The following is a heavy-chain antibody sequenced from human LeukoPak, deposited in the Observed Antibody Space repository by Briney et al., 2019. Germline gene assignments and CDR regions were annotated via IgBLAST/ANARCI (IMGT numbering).Heavy chain of an antibody. CDR2: ISYSGST. CDR1: GDSISSYH. D-gene: IGHD3-16*01. CDR3: ARVGRGDYVWGSYSFDY. V-gene: IGHV4-59*01. J-gene: IGHJ4*02. Sequence: PSETLSLTCTVSGDSISSYHWSWIRQPPGKGLEWIGYISYSGSTSCNPSLKSRVTISVDTSENQFSLKLSSVITSDTAVYYCARVGRGDYVWGSYSFDYWGQGTLVTVSS.